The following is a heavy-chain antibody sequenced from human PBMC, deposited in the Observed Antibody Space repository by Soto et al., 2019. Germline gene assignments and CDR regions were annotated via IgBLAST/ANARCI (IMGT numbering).Heavy chain of an antibody. D-gene: IGHD3-22*01. CDR1: GGSISSGGYS. V-gene: IGHV4-30-2*01. J-gene: IGHJ4*02. Sequence: SETLSLTCAVSGGSISSGGYSWSWIRQPPGKGLEWIGYIYHSGRTYYNPSLKSRVSISVDRPKNQFSLKLSSVTAADTAVYYCARALGYYDSTAAVDYWGQGTQVTVAS. CDR3: ARALGYYDSTAAVDY. CDR2: IYHSGRT.